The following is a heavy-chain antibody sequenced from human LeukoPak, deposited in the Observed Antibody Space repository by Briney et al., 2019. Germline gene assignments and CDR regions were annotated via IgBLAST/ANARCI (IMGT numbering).Heavy chain of an antibody. CDR3: ARSRTPFYYYGRHV. Sequence: GASVKVSCKSSGYIFTEYYIHWIRQAPGQGLEWMGLIDPNSGGTHHAPNFQGRATMTRDTSSSTVYMDLSRLRSADTAIYYCARSRTPFYYYGRHVWGLGTSVTVSS. J-gene: IGHJ6*02. CDR1: GYIFTEYY. V-gene: IGHV1-2*02. D-gene: IGHD1-1*01. CDR2: IDPNSGGT.